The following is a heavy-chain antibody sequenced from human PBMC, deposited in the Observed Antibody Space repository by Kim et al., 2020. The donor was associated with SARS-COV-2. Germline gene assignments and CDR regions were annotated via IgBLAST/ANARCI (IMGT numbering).Heavy chain of an antibody. CDR3: AKSSYYDFWSGYLNWFDP. V-gene: IGHV3-23*01. J-gene: IGHJ5*02. Sequence: KGRFTIPRHNSKNPLYLQMNSLRAEDTAVYYCAKSSYYDFWSGYLNWFDPWGQGTLVTVSS. D-gene: IGHD3-3*01.